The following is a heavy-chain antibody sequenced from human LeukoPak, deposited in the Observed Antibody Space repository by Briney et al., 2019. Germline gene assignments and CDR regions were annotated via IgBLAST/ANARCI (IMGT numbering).Heavy chain of an antibody. Sequence: PGGSLRLSCAGSGFTLSIAWMSWVRQAPGKGLEWVSYISSSGSTIYYADFVKGRFTISRDNAKNSLYLQMNSLRAEDTAVYYCAELGITMIGGVWGKGTTVTISS. CDR2: ISSSGSTI. D-gene: IGHD3-10*02. V-gene: IGHV3-48*04. CDR3: AELGITMIGGV. J-gene: IGHJ6*04. CDR1: GFTLSIAW.